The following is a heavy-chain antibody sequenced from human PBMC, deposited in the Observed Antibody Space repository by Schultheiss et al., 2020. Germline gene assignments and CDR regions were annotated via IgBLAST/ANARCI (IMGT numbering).Heavy chain of an antibody. Sequence: AFVKVSCKASGYTFTSYGISWVRQAPGQGLEWMGWISAYNGNTNYAQKLQGRVTMTTDTSTSTAYMELRSLRSDDTAVYYCARMGDILTGYYRAYYYGMDVWGEGATVTGSA. D-gene: IGHD3-9*01. CDR2: ISAYNGNT. V-gene: IGHV1-18*01. CDR1: GYTFTSYG. J-gene: IGHJ6*04. CDR3: ARMGDILTGYYRAYYYGMDV.